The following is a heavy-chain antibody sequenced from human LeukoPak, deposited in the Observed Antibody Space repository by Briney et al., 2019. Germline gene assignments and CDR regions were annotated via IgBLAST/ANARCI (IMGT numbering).Heavy chain of an antibody. D-gene: IGHD2-2*02. J-gene: IGHJ5*02. CDR2: IYNIGTT. V-gene: IGHV4-4*08. CDR1: GGSIYTYY. Sequence: SETLSLTCTVSGGSIYTYYWSWIRQSPGKGLEWIGHIYNIGTTDYNPSFKSRVAMSVDTSKNQFSLKLTSVTVAATAVYYCAAQDTPGWFDPWGQGTPVIVSS. CDR3: AAQDTPGWFDP.